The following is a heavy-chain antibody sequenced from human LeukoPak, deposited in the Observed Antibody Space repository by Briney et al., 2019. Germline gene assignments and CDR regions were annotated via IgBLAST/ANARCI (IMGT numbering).Heavy chain of an antibody. J-gene: IGHJ4*02. CDR1: GGSISSGGYY. CDR3: ARRGERRLLWFEELPDY. V-gene: IGHV4-31*03. CDR2: IYYSGST. D-gene: IGHD3-10*01. Sequence: SETLSLTCTVSGGSISSGGYYWSWIRQHPGKGLEWIGYIYYSGSTYYNPSLKSRVTISVDTSKNQFSLKLSSVTAADTAVYYCARRGERRLLWFEELPDYWGQGTLVTVSS.